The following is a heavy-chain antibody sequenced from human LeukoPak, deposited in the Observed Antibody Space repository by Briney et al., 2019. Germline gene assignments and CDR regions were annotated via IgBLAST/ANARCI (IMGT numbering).Heavy chain of an antibody. CDR1: GFTFSSYS. CDR3: ARAGGQYYYYYYMDV. Sequence: GGSLRLSCAASGFTFSSYSMNWVRQAPGKGLEWVSSISSSSSYIYYADSVKGRFTISRDNAKNSLYLQMNRLRAEDTAVYNCARAGGQYYYYYYMDVWGKGTTVTVSS. CDR2: ISSSSSYI. V-gene: IGHV3-21*01. J-gene: IGHJ6*03.